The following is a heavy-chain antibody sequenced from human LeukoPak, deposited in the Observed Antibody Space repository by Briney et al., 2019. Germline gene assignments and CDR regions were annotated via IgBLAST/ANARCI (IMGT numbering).Heavy chain of an antibody. CDR1: GFTFSSYA. V-gene: IGHV3-23*01. CDR3: AKDDLGYCSSTSCYTPGD. CDR2: ISGSGGST. D-gene: IGHD2-2*02. Sequence: GGSLRLSCAASGFTFSSYAMSWVRQAPGKGLEWVSAISGSGGSTYYADSVKGRFTISRDNSKNTLYLQMNSLRAEDTAVYYCAKDDLGYCSSTSCYTPGDWGQGTLVTVSS. J-gene: IGHJ4*02.